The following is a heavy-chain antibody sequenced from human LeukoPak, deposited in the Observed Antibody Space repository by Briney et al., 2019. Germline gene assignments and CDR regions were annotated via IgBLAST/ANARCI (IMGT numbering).Heavy chain of an antibody. CDR3: VCYYGSGSFQKYYFDY. Sequence: EASVKVSCMASGGTLSSYAISWVRQAPGQGLEWMGGIIHIFGTANYAQKFQGRVTINADKSTSTAYMEMSSLRSEDTAVYYCVCYYGSGSFQKYYFDYWGQGGLVTVSP. J-gene: IGHJ4*02. D-gene: IGHD3-10*01. CDR1: GGTLSSYA. V-gene: IGHV1-69*06. CDR2: IIHIFGTA.